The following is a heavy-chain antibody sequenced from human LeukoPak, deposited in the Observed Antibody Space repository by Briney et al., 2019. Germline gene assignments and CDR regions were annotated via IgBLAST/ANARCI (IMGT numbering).Heavy chain of an antibody. CDR2: ISSSSSYI. J-gene: IGHJ6*04. V-gene: IGHV3-21*01. CDR1: GFTFSSYS. CDR3: ATEGGPLRITIVRGVMMDV. D-gene: IGHD3-10*01. Sequence: PGGSLRLSCAASGFTFSSYSMNWVRQAPGKGLEWVSSISSSSSYIYYADSVKGRFTISRDNAKNSLYLQMNSLRAEDTAVYYCATEGGPLRITIVRGVMMDVWGKGTTVTISS.